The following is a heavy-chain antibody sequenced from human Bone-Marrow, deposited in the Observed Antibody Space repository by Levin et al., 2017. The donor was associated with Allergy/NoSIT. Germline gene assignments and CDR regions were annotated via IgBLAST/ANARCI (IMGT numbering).Heavy chain of an antibody. Sequence: PSETLSLTCAASGFTFSGYSMNWVRQAPGKGLEWVSCVTRSSTYTYYADSVKGRFTISRDDAKNSLYLQMDSLRVEDPAVSYCARRQYVSSGYDYDFDYWGQGTLVTVSS. D-gene: IGHD3-22*01. CDR2: VTRSSTYT. CDR3: ARRQYVSSGYDYDFDY. V-gene: IGHV3-21*01. J-gene: IGHJ4*02. CDR1: GFTFSGYS.